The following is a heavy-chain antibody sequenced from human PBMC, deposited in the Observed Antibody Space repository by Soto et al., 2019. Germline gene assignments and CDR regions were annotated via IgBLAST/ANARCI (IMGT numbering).Heavy chain of an antibody. V-gene: IGHV3-11*01. J-gene: IGHJ4*02. CDR1: GFTFSDYY. CDR3: ARGGVNTAMPYDY. Sequence: GGSLRLSCAASGFTFSDYYMSWIRQATGKGLEWVSYISSSGTTIYSADSVEGRFTISRDNAKNSLFLQMNSLRAEDTAVYYCARGGVNTAMPYDYWGQGTLVTVSS. D-gene: IGHD5-18*01. CDR2: ISSSGTTI.